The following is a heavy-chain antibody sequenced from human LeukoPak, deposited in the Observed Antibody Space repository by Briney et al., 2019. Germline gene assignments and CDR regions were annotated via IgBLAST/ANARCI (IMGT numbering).Heavy chain of an antibody. CDR3: SRVALFRGAQIDS. V-gene: IGHV4-4*07. CDR1: GGSISSYY. Sequence: SEPRPLTGTSSGGSISSYYWSWIRHPPGKELEWFGRIFTSGSTTYNPSPKSRVTMSVDPSKNQFSLKLGSVTAADTGVDFCSRVALFRGAQIDSWGQGTLVTVSS. J-gene: IGHJ4*02. D-gene: IGHD3-10*01. CDR2: IFTSGST.